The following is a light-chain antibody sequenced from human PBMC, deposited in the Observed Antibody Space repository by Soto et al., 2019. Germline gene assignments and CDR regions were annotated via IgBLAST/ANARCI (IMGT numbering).Light chain of an antibody. J-gene: IGLJ2*01. CDR1: NIGSQG. Sequence: SYELTQPPSVSVAPGQTATISCGGNNIGSQGVHWYQQKPPQAPVLVVYDNSDRPSGIPERFSGSKSENTATLTISRVEAGDDADYYCQVWDTNSDPVVFGGGTNVTVL. CDR3: QVWDTNSDPVV. V-gene: IGLV3-21*02. CDR2: DNS.